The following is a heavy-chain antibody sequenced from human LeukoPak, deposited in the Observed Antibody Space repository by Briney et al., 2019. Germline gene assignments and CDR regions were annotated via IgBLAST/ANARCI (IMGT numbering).Heavy chain of an antibody. J-gene: IGHJ3*02. CDR1: GFTFSSYE. Sequence: QPGGSLRLSCAASGFTFSSYEMNWVRQAPGKGLEWVSYISSSGSTIYYADSVKGRFTISRDNAKNSLYLQMNSLRAEDTAVYYCASSCPNDGAPDIWGQGTMVTVSS. V-gene: IGHV3-48*03. CDR2: ISSSGSTI. CDR3: ASSCPNDGAPDI. D-gene: IGHD4-17*01.